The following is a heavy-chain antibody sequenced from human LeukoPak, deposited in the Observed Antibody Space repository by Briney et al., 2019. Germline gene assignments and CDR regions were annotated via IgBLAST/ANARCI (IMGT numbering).Heavy chain of an antibody. V-gene: IGHV4-34*01. J-gene: IGHJ3*02. Sequence: SETLSLTCAVYGGSFSGYYWSWIRQPPGKGLEWIGEINHSGSTNYNPSLKSRVTISVDTSKNQFSLKLSSVTAADTAVYYCARVPPYYYDSSGPHPSDAFDIWGQGTMVTVSS. CDR1: GGSFSGYY. CDR3: ARVPPYYYDSSGPHPSDAFDI. D-gene: IGHD3-22*01. CDR2: INHSGST.